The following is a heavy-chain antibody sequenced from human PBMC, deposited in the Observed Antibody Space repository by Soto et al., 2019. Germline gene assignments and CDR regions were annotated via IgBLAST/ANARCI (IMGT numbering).Heavy chain of an antibody. CDR1: GGSISSYY. V-gene: IGHV4-59*01. CDR3: ERDYYDSSGYYMDY. CDR2: IYYSGST. D-gene: IGHD3-22*01. J-gene: IGHJ4*02. Sequence: SETLSLTCTVSGGSISSYYWSWIRQPPGKGLEWIGYIYYSGSTNYNPSLKSRVTISVDTSKNQFSLKLSSVTAADTAVYYCERDYYDSSGYYMDYWGQGTLVTVSS.